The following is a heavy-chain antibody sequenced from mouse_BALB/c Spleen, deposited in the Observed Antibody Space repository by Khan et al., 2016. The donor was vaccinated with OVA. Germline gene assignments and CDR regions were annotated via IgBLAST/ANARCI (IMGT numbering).Heavy chain of an antibody. CDR2: IWSDGST. V-gene: IGHV2-6-1*01. J-gene: IGHJ4*01. CDR3: ARQKVGYYAMDY. D-gene: IGHD1-3*01. CDR1: GFSLTSYG. Sequence: VPLQESGPGLVAPSQSLSITCTISGFSLTSYGVHWVRQPPGKGLEWLVVIWSDGSTTYNSALKSRLSISKDNSKSQVFLKMNSLQTDDTAMYYCARQKVGYYAMDYWGQGTSVTVSS.